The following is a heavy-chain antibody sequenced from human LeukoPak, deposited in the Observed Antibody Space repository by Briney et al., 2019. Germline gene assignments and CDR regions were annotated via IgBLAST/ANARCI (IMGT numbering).Heavy chain of an antibody. CDR3: ARQGFITMIVVVHFDY. V-gene: IGHV4-39*01. Sequence: TSETLSLTXTVSGGSISSSSYYWGWIGQPPGKGLQWIGSIYYSGSTYYNPSLKSRVTISVDTSKNQFSLKLSSVTAADTAVYYCARQGFITMIVVVHFDYWGQGTLVTVSS. CDR1: GGSISSSSYY. D-gene: IGHD3-22*01. CDR2: IYYSGST. J-gene: IGHJ4*02.